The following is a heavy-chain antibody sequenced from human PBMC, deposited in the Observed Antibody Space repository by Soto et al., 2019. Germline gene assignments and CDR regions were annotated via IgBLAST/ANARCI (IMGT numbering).Heavy chain of an antibody. J-gene: IGHJ6*02. CDR2: IWYDGSNK. V-gene: IGHV3-33*01. CDR1: GFTFSSYG. CDR3: ARASGGMDV. Sequence: QVQLVESGGGVVQPGRSLRLSCAASGFTFSSYGMHWVRQAPGKGLEWVAVIWYDGSNKYYADSVKGRFTISRDNSKNTLYLQMNSRRAEDTAVYYCARASGGMDVWGQGTTVTVSS.